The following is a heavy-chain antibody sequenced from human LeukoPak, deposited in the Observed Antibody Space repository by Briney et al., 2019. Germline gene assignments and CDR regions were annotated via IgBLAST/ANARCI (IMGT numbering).Heavy chain of an antibody. CDR1: GYTFTAYY. CDR2: ISPNSGGT. V-gene: IGHV1-2*02. CDR3: AKLILSKNYFDC. J-gene: IGHJ4*02. Sequence: GASVKVSCKASGYTFTAYYIHWVRQAPGQGLEWMGWISPNSGGTDYAQKFQGRVTMTRDTSISTAYMELSSLRSDDTAVYYCAKLILSKNYFDCWGQGTLVTVSS. D-gene: IGHD5/OR15-5a*01.